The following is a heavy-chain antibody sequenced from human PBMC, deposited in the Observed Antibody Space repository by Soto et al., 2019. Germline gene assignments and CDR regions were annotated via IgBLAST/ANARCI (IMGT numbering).Heavy chain of an antibody. CDR1: GGTFSSYA. CDR2: IIPIFGTA. V-gene: IGHV1-69*13. CDR3: ARGYCSGGSCYWANYYYYGMDV. J-gene: IGHJ6*02. Sequence: AASVKVSCKASGGTFSSYAISWVRQAPGQGLEWMGGIIPIFGTANYAQKFQGRVTITADESTSTAYMELSSLRSEDTAVYYCARGYCSGGSCYWANYYYYGMDVWGQGTTVTASS. D-gene: IGHD2-15*01.